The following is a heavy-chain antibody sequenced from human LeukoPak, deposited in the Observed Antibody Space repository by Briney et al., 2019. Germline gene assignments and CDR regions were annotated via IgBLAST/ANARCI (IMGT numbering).Heavy chain of an antibody. D-gene: IGHD3-3*01. CDR2: INHSGST. J-gene: IGHJ4*02. Sequence: SETLSLTCAVYGGSFSGYYWSWIRQPPGKGLEWIGEINHSGSTNYNPSLKSRVTISVDTSKNQFSLKLSSVTAADTAVYYCARRRITIFGVVIRPQFDYWGQGTLVTVSS. CDR3: ARRRITIFGVVIRPQFDY. V-gene: IGHV4-34*01. CDR1: GGSFSGYY.